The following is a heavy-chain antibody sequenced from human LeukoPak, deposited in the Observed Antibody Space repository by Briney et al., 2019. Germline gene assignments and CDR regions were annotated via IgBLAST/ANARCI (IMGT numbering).Heavy chain of an antibody. J-gene: IGHJ3*02. D-gene: IGHD4-11*01. CDR3: ARGYSNYGYVFDI. CDR1: GFTFSSYG. V-gene: IGHV3-30*02. CDR2: IRYDGGNK. Sequence: GGSLRLSCASSGFTFSSYGMHWVRQAPGKGLGWGAFIRYDGGNKYYADSVKGRFTISRDNPKKSLYLQMNRLRAEDTAVYYCARGYSNYGYVFDIWGQGTMVTVCS.